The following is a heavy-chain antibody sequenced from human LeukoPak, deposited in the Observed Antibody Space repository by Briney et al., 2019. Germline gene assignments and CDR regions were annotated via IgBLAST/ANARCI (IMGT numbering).Heavy chain of an antibody. J-gene: IGHJ4*02. CDR2: IYYSGST. CDR3: ARVDYYGSGPPDY. V-gene: IGHV4-59*01. Sequence: PSVTLSLTCTVSGGSISSYYWSWIRQPPGKGLDWIGYIYYSGSTNYNPSLKSRVTISVDTSKNQFSLKLSSVTAADTAVYYCARVDYYGSGPPDYWGQGTLVTVSS. CDR1: GGSISSYY. D-gene: IGHD3-10*01.